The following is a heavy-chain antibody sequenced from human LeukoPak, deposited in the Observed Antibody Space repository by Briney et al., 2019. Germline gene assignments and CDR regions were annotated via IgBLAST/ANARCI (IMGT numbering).Heavy chain of an antibody. CDR1: GGSISSYY. CDR2: IYYSGST. J-gene: IGHJ4*02. V-gene: IGHV4-59*08. D-gene: IGHD3-10*01. CDR3: PRVSPTYYYGSGPLDY. Sequence: PSETLSLTCTVAGGSISSYYWSWIRQPPGKGLEWIGYIYYSGSTTSNPSLKTRVPISVATSKNQFSRKLSSVTAADTAVYYCPRVSPTYYYGSGPLDYWGQGTLVTVSS.